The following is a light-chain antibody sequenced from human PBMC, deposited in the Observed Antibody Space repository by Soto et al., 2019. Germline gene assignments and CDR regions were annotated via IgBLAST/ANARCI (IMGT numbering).Light chain of an antibody. Sequence: IVLTQSTATLSSSPGERATLSCMASQSVGNNLAWYQQKPGQAPGLLIYEASTRATGIPARFSGSGSGTDFTLTISSLEPEDFAVYYCQQRYNWPRTFGQGSIVDVK. J-gene: IGKJ1*01. CDR1: QSVGNN. CDR2: EAS. CDR3: QQRYNWPRT. V-gene: IGKV3-11*01.